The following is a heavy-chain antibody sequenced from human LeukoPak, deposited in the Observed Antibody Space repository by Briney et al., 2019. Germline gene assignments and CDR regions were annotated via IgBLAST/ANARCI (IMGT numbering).Heavy chain of an antibody. CDR2: ISDTGKT. CDR1: RSPLSSYY. D-gene: IGHD1-26*01. V-gene: IGHV4-59*01. J-gene: IGHJ5*02. Sequence: SETLSLTCSVSRSPLSSYYLGSPRQSPGKGLEWIGYISDTGKTDSNPSLKSRVTISMGTSKTQFSLRLRSVTAADSAVYYCATGYYEPFATWGPGILGTVSS. CDR3: ATGYYEPFAT.